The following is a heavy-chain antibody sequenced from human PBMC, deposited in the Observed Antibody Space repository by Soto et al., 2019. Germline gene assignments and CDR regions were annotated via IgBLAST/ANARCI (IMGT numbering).Heavy chain of an antibody. V-gene: IGHV4-31*03. CDR2: IYYSGST. CDR3: ARAEIMITFGGIDY. J-gene: IGHJ4*02. D-gene: IGHD3-16*01. CDR1: GGSISSGGYY. Sequence: QVQLQESGPGLVKPSQTLSLTCTVSGGSISSGGYYWSWIRQHPGKGLEWIGYIYYSGSTYYNPSLKSRVTISVDTSKNQFSLKLSSVTAADTAVYYCARAEIMITFGGIDYWGQGTLVTVSS.